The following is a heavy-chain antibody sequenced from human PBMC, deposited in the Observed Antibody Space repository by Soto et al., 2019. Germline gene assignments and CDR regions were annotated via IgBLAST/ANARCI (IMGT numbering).Heavy chain of an antibody. V-gene: IGHV4-59*01. J-gene: IGHJ5*02. CDR3: ARDPGYSYGYGPHWFEI. D-gene: IGHD5-18*01. CDR1: CGSISSYY. Sequence: SEPLSLTCSVSCGSISSYYWSWIRQPPGKGLEWIAYIYYTGSTNYNPSLKCRATISVDTSKSQFSLKLSSVTAADTAVYYCARDPGYSYGYGPHWFEICGRGNLVT. CDR2: IYYTGST.